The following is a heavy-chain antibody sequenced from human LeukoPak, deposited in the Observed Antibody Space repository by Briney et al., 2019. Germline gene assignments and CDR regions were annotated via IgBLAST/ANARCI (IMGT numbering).Heavy chain of an antibody. Sequence: SETLSLTCTVSGGSISSYYWSWIRQPPGKGLEWIGYIYYSGSTNYNPSLKSRVTISVDTFKNQFSLKLSSVTAADTAVYYCARAGRGSYRLEWGQGTLVTVSS. V-gene: IGHV4-59*01. D-gene: IGHD3-16*02. J-gene: IGHJ4*02. CDR2: IYYSGST. CDR3: ARAGRGSYRLE. CDR1: GGSISSYY.